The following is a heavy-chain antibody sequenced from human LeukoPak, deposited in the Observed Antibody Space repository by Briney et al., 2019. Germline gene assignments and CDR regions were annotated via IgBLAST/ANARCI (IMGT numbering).Heavy chain of an antibody. CDR2: IYYSGST. CDR1: GGSFSGYY. Sequence: PSETLSLTCAVYGGSFSGYYWSWIRQPPGKGLEWIGSIYYSGSTYYNPSLKSRVTISVDTSKNQFSLKLSSVTAADTAVYYCASSITIFGVVIRFDYWGQGTLVTVSS. CDR3: ASSITIFGVVIRFDY. V-gene: IGHV4-34*01. J-gene: IGHJ4*02. D-gene: IGHD3-3*01.